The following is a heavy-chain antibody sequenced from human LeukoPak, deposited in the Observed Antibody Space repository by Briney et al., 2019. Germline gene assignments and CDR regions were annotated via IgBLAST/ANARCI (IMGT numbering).Heavy chain of an antibody. CDR1: GFTFTTYW. Sequence: PGGSLRLSCAASGFTFTTYWMSWVRQAPGKGLEWVSVISGGGGTTYYADSVKGRFTISRDNSKDTLSLQMNNLRAEDTAIYYCAKSVMGSYSPWNWFDPWGQGTLVTVSS. D-gene: IGHD1-26*01. CDR2: ISGGGGTT. J-gene: IGHJ5*02. CDR3: AKSVMGSYSPWNWFDP. V-gene: IGHV3-23*01.